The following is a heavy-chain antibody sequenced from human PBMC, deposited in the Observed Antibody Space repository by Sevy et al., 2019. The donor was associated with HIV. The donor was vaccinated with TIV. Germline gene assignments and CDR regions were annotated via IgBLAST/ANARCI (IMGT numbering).Heavy chain of an antibody. J-gene: IGHJ4*02. Sequence: SETLSLTCTVSGGSISSGGYYWSWIRQHPGKGVEWIGYIYCSGSTYYNPSLKSRVTISVDTSKNQFSLKLSSVTAADTAVYYCARGHLALSFDYWGQGTLVTVSS. CDR2: IYCSGST. CDR3: ARGHLALSFDY. D-gene: IGHD3-16*02. CDR1: GGSISSGGYY. V-gene: IGHV4-31*03.